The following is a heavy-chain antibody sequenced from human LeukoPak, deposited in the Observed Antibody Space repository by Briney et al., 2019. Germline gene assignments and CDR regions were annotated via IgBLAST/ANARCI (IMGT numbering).Heavy chain of an antibody. CDR3: ATYRQVMLPFES. V-gene: IGHV3-30*04. Sequence: GGSLRLSCAASGFTFSTYAMHWVRQAPGKGLEWVAVISYDGSSKYYADSVKGRFTISRDNSKNTLYLQMNSLRGEDTAIYYCATYRQVMLPFESWGQGTLVTVSS. CDR1: GFTFSTYA. J-gene: IGHJ4*02. CDR2: ISYDGSSK. D-gene: IGHD5-18*01.